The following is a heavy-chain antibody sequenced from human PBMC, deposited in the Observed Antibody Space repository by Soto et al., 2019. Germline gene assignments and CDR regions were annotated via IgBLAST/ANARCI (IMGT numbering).Heavy chain of an antibody. V-gene: IGHV1-18*01. CDR3: ARDGTVTTVIHYYYMDV. J-gene: IGHJ6*03. CDR2: ISAYNGNT. D-gene: IGHD4-4*01. Sequence: ASVKVSCKASGYTFTSYGISWVRQAPGQGLEWMGWISAYNGNTNYAQKLQGRVTMTTDTSTSTAYMELRSLRSDDTAVYYCARDGTVTTVIHYYYMDVWGKGTTVTVSS. CDR1: GYTFTSYG.